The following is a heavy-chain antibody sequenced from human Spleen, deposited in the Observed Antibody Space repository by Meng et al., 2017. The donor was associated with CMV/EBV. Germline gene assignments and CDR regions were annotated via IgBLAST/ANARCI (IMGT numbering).Heavy chain of an antibody. V-gene: IGHV5-51*01. Sequence: TSHWIGWVRQMPGKGLEWMGMVFPDDSDIRYSPSFQGQVTISVDKSISTTYLQWSSLKASDTAIYYCARHGQNYDFWSGYDGNWFDPWGQGTLVTVSS. J-gene: IGHJ5*02. CDR2: VFPDDSDI. D-gene: IGHD3-3*01. CDR1: TSHW. CDR3: ARHGQNYDFWSGYDGNWFDP.